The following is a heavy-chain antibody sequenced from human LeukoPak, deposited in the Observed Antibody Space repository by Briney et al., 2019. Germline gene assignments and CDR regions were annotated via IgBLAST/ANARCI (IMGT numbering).Heavy chain of an antibody. CDR2: MSGSGVNT. J-gene: IGHJ4*02. V-gene: IGHV3-23*01. CDR3: TTDLGY. D-gene: IGHD3-3*01. CDR1: GFTFRSYG. Sequence: SGGSLRLSCAASGFTFRSYGMSWVRQAPGKGLEWVSGMSGSGVNTDYADSVKGRFTISRDNSKNTLYLQMNSLRAEDTAVYYCTTDLGYWGQGTLVTVSS.